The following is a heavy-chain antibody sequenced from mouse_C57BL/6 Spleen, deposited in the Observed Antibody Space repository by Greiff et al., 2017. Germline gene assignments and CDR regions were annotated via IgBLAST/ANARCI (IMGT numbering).Heavy chain of an antibody. Sequence: QVHVKQSGAELVKPGASVKISCKASGYAFSSYWMNWVKQRPGKGLEWIGQIYPGDGDTNYNGKFKGKATLTADKSSSTAYMQLSSLTSEDSAVYFCARGTYGNYYAMDYWGQGTSVTVSS. J-gene: IGHJ4*01. D-gene: IGHD2-1*01. CDR1: GYAFSSYW. CDR2: IYPGDGDT. V-gene: IGHV1-80*01. CDR3: ARGTYGNYYAMDY.